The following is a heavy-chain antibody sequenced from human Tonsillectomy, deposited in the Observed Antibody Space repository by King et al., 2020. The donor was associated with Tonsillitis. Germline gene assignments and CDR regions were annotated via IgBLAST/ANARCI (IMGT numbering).Heavy chain of an antibody. CDR3: ARETVTSRFFQH. J-gene: IGHJ1*01. Sequence: QLVQSGGGLVKPGGSLRLSCAASGFTFSGYGMNWVRQAPGKGLGWVSSITSSSKYIFYSDSVKGRFTISRDNAMNSLYLQMNILRAEDTAVYYCARETVTSRFFQHWGQGTLVTVSS. D-gene: IGHD2-21*02. V-gene: IGHV3-21*04. CDR2: ITSSSKYI. CDR1: GFTFSGYG.